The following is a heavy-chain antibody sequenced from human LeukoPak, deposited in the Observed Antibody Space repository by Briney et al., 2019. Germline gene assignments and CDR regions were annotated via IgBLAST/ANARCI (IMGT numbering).Heavy chain of an antibody. J-gene: IGHJ4*02. D-gene: IGHD3-22*01. CDR3: ARRAGDYSHPYDY. V-gene: IGHV3-23*01. Sequence: GGSLRLSCAASGFTFSSYAMSWVRQAPGKGLEWVSTISGSGDTTYSAASVKGRFAISRDNSKNTLYLQMNSLRAEDTAVYYCARRAGDYSHPYDYWGQGILVTVSS. CDR1: GFTFSSYA. CDR2: ISGSGDTT.